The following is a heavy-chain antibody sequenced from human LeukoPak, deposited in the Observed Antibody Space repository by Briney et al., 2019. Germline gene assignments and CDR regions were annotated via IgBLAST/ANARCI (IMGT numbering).Heavy chain of an antibody. D-gene: IGHD3-9*01. CDR3: ARDLDWGAFDA. CDR1: GFTFSSYA. Sequence: PERSLRLSCAASGFTFSSYAMNWVRQAPGKGLEWVAVISYDGDNKYYADSVKGRFTISRDNSKNTVSLHMNSLRAEDTALYYCARDLDWGAFDAWGQGTLVTVSS. J-gene: IGHJ5*02. CDR2: ISYDGDNK. V-gene: IGHV3-30*04.